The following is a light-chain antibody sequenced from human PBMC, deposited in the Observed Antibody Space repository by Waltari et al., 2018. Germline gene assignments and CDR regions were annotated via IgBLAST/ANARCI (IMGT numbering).Light chain of an antibody. Sequence: EIVLTQSPVILSLSPGERASLSCRASQSVSSYLAWYQQKPGQAPRLLIYDASKRATGLPARFSGSGSGTDFTLTISNLEPEDFAVYYCQHRSNWPPAFGGGTKVEIK. CDR3: QHRSNWPPA. CDR1: QSVSSY. V-gene: IGKV3-11*01. CDR2: DAS. J-gene: IGKJ4*01.